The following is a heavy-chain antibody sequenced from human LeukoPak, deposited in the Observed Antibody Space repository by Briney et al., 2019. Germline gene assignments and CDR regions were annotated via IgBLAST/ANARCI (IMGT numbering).Heavy chain of an antibody. CDR2: INPNSGGT. D-gene: IGHD6-19*01. CDR3: ARGQRYSSGWLDP. V-gene: IGHV1-2*02. J-gene: IGHJ5*02. Sequence: ASVKVSCKASGYTFTGYCMHWVRQAPGQGLEWMGWINPNSGGTNYAQKFQGRVAMTRDTSISTAYMELSRLRSDDTAVYYCARGQRYSSGWLDPWGQGTLVTVSS. CDR1: GYTFTGYC.